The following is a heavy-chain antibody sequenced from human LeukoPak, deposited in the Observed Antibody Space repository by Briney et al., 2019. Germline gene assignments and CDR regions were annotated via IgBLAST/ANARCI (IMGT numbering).Heavy chain of an antibody. CDR3: ARGSNTDY. Sequence: GGSLRLSCAASGFTFSSYSMNWVRQAPGKGLEWVSYISSSSSTIYYADSVKGRFTISRDNAKNSLYLQMNSLRAEDTAVYYCARGSNTDYWDQGTLVTVSS. V-gene: IGHV3-48*01. CDR1: GFTFSSYS. J-gene: IGHJ4*02. CDR2: ISSSSSTI.